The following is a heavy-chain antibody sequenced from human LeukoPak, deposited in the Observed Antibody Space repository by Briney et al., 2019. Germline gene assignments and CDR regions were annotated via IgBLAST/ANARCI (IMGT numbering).Heavy chain of an antibody. Sequence: SETLSLTCTVSGGSISSYYWSWIRQPAGKGLGWIGRIYTSGSTNYNPSLKSRVTMSVDTSKNQFSLKLSSVTAADTAVYYCVGLPPYWGQGTLVTVSS. CDR1: GGSISSYY. V-gene: IGHV4-4*07. CDR2: IYTSGST. CDR3: VGLPPY. J-gene: IGHJ4*02. D-gene: IGHD5-18*01.